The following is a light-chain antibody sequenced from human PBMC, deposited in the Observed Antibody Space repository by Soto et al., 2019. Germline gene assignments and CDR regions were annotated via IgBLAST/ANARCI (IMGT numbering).Light chain of an antibody. CDR3: QQYNNRPPLT. CDR1: QSVGSS. Sequence: EIVLTQSPATLSLSPGERATLSCRASQSVGSSLSWYQQKPGQAPRLLIYGASTRATGIPARFSGSGSGTEFTLTISSLQSEDFAVYYCQQYNNRPPLTFGGGTKVDIK. CDR2: GAS. J-gene: IGKJ4*01. V-gene: IGKV3-15*01.